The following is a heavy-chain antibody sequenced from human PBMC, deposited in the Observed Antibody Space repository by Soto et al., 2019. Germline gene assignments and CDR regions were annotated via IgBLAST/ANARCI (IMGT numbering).Heavy chain of an antibody. CDR3: AREYYHGSGPRY. J-gene: IGHJ4*02. CDR1: GYTFTSYG. Sequence: QVQLVQSGAEVKKPGASVKVSCKASGYTFTSYGISCVRQAPGQGLEWMGWISVYKGNTNYAQKLQGRVTMTTDTSTSTAYRELRSLRSDDTEVYYRAREYYHGSGPRYWGQGTLVTVSS. CDR2: ISVYKGNT. V-gene: IGHV1-18*01. D-gene: IGHD3-10*01.